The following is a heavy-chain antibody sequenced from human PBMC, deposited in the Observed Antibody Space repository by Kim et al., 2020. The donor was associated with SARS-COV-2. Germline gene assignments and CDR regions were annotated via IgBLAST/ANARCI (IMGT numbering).Heavy chain of an antibody. D-gene: IGHD2-21*01. CDR1: GFTFSSHV. Sequence: GGSLRLSCAASGFTFSSHVMSWVRQTPQKGPEWISTIIGSGGYIVYADSVRGRFTISRNNFKNTLYLQMNSLRVEDTAVYYCAKDRRRGDWVWKGFDLWGQGTMVTVPS. CDR3: AKDRRRGDWVWKGFDL. CDR2: IIGSGGYI. J-gene: IGHJ3*01. V-gene: IGHV3-23*01.